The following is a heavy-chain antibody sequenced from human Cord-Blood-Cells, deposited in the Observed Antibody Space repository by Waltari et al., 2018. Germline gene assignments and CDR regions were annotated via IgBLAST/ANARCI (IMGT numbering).Heavy chain of an antibody. V-gene: IGHV2-26*01. CDR2: LFSNEEK. CDR3: ARITNWNDYYGMDV. CDR1: GFSLSNARMG. Sequence: QVTLKESGPVLVKPTATLTLTCTVSGFSLSNARMGVSWIRQPPGKALDWLAHLFSNEEKSYSTSLKSRLTISKDTSKSQVVLTMTNMDPVDTATYYCARITNWNDYYGMDVWGQGTTVTVSS. D-gene: IGHD1-20*01. J-gene: IGHJ6*02.